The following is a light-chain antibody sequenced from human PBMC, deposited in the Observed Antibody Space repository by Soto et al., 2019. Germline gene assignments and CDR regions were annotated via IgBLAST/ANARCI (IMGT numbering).Light chain of an antibody. J-gene: IGKJ2*01. CDR2: GTS. CDR3: QQYGRSPPT. V-gene: IGKV3-20*01. Sequence: EIVLTQSPGTLSLSPGERATLSCRTSETISSTYLAWYQQTPGQAPRLLIHGTSSRASDIPDRFSGSGSGIDFTLTISRLEPEDFAVYFCQQYGRSPPTFGPGTKLDIK. CDR1: ETISSTY.